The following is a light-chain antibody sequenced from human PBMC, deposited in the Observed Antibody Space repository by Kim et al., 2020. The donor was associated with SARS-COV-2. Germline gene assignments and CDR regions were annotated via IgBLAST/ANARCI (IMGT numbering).Light chain of an antibody. J-gene: IGLJ2*01. CDR3: SSHTTSYTWL. CDR2: IVT. V-gene: IGLV2-14*04. Sequence: GQSFTIFCTWAGSCMGAYDSVAWYQQHPNKAPKLLLSIVTKRPSGISDRFSGSKSGNTASLTVSGLQSEGEADYFCSSHTTSYTWLFGGGTKLTVL. CDR1: GSCMGAYDS.